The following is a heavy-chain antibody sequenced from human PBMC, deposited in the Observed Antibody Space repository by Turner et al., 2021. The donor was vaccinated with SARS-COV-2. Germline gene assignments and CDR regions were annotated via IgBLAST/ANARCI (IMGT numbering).Heavy chain of an antibody. J-gene: IGHJ3*02. Sequence: EVQLLDSGGGLVQPGGSLRLHCAPFTFPFSSYAMRWLRQALAKGLEWVSGISGGGGSTWYADSVKGGCTISRDEYKNTRYLQMNSLRAEDTAVYYCAKDIRTTPIEVAGRGAFDIWGQGTMVTVSS. D-gene: IGHD6-19*01. CDR3: AKDIRTTPIEVAGRGAFDI. CDR1: TFPFSSYA. V-gene: IGHV3-23*01. CDR2: ISGGGGST.